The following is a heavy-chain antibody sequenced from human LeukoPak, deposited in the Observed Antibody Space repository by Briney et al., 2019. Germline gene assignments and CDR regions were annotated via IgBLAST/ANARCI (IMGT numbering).Heavy chain of an antibody. CDR2: IYHSGST. J-gene: IGHJ3*02. V-gene: IGHV4-30-2*01. CDR3: AREDGNDAFDI. Sequence: PSQTLSLTCAVSGGSISSGGYSWSWIRQPPGKGLEWIGYIYHSGSTYYNPSLKSRVTISVDRSKNQFSLQLNSVTPEDTAVYYCAREDGNDAFDIWGQGTMVTVSS. CDR1: GGSISSGGYS. D-gene: IGHD5-24*01.